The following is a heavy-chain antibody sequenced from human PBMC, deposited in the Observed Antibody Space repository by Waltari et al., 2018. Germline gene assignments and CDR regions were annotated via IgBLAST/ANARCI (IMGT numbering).Heavy chain of an antibody. J-gene: IGHJ5*01. V-gene: IGHV4-34*01. CDR2: INYSGST. CDR1: GGSFRGYY. D-gene: IGHD5-12*01. Sequence: QVKLQQWGAGLLKPSETLSLTCGVDGGSFRGYYRSGIRQTPEKGLEWIGEINYSGSTQYNPSLKRRVTISIDTSKNQFSLNLRSVTAADMGVYYCARGGYSGYEPRRWFDSWGQGTLVTVAS. CDR3: ARGGYSGYEPRRWFDS.